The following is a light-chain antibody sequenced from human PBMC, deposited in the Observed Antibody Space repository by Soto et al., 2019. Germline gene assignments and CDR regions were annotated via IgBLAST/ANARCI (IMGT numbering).Light chain of an antibody. Sequence: QSALTQPASVSGSPGQSITISCTGTSSDIGAYNYVSWYQHHPGEAPELIIYQVTYRPSGVSDRSSGSKSANTASLTISGLQAEDEADYYCCSYTTTGTRVFGTGTKVTVL. CDR1: SSDIGAYNY. J-gene: IGLJ1*01. CDR3: CSYTTTGTRV. CDR2: QVT. V-gene: IGLV2-14*01.